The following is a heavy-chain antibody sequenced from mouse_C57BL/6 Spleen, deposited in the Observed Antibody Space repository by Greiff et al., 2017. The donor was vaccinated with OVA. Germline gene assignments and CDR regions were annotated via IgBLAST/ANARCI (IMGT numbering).Heavy chain of an antibody. V-gene: IGHV1-52*01. Sequence: QVQLQQPGAELVRPGSSVKLSCKASGYTFTSYWMHWVKQRPIQGLEWIGNIDPSGSETHYNQTFKDKATLTVDKSSSTVYMQLSSLTSEDSAVYYCARRENGGRNWYFDVWGTGTTVTVSS. CDR3: ARRENGGRNWYFDV. CDR2: IDPSGSET. CDR1: GYTFTSYW. J-gene: IGHJ1*03.